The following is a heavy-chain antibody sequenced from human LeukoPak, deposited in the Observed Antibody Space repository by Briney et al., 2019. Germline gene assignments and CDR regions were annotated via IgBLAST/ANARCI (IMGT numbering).Heavy chain of an antibody. CDR2: IYYSGST. CDR3: ARLGVGIAAARLFDY. J-gene: IGHJ4*02. CDR1: GGSISSYY. D-gene: IGHD6-13*01. Sequence: SETLSLTCTVSGGSISSYYWSWIRQPPGKGLEWIGYIYYSGSTNYNPSLKSRVTISVDTSKNQFSLKLSSVTAADTVVYYCARLGVGIAAARLFDYWGQGTLVTVSS. V-gene: IGHV4-59*08.